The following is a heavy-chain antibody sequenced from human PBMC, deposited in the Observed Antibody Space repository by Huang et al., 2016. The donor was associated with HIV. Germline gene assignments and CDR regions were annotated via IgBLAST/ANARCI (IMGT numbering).Heavy chain of an antibody. CDR1: GYGFSSYW. CDR2: IYPRDAET. CDR3: ARQVDGFRSHFDF. D-gene: IGHD5-18*01. J-gene: IGHJ4*02. Sequence: EVLLVQSGAELKGPGESLKISCKASGYGFSSYWIGWVRQKPGKGLEWMVIIYPRDAETKYSPSFDGQVTISADKSTRTAYLQWESLKAPDTAIYFCARQVDGFRSHFDFWGQGTLVSVSS. V-gene: IGHV5-51*01.